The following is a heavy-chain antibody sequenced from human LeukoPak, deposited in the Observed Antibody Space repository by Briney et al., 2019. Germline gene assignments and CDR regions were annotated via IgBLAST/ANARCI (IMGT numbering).Heavy chain of an antibody. J-gene: IGHJ4*02. CDR2: FYSGGST. CDR1: GFTVSSNY. D-gene: IGHD2-8*01. V-gene: IGHV3-53*01. Sequence: PGGSLRLSCAASGFTVSSNYMSWVRQAPGMGLEWVSVFYSGGSTYYADSVKGRFTISRDNSKNTLYLQMNSLRAEDTAVYYCAKSPLVYGYFDYWGQGTLVTVSP. CDR3: AKSPLVYGYFDY.